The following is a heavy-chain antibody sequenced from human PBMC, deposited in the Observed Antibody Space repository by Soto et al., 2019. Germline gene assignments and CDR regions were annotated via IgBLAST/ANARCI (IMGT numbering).Heavy chain of an antibody. CDR3: TRLEDNTVTAYWHFDV. J-gene: IGHJ2*01. D-gene: IGHD4-17*01. CDR1: GFASGFNFSGST. Sequence: EVQLVEPGGGLVQPGGSLKLSCVASGFASGFNFSGSTLHWVRQASGKGLEWVGRIKTKINNYATAYAASVKGRFIISRDDSKKTAYLQMNSLKTEDTALYYCTRLEDNTVTAYWHFDVWGRGTLVTASS. CDR2: IKTKINNYAT. V-gene: IGHV3-73*02.